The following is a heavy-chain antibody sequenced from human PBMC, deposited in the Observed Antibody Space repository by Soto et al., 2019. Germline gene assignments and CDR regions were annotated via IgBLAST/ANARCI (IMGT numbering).Heavy chain of an antibody. Sequence: QVQLQQWGAGLLKPSETLSLTCAVYGGSFSGYYWSWIRQHPGKGLEWIGEINHSGSTNYNPSLKSRVTISVDTSKNQFSLKLSSVTAADTAVYYCARVLSSSSLIRIDYWGQGTLVTVSS. D-gene: IGHD6-13*01. CDR2: INHSGST. CDR3: ARVLSSSSLIRIDY. V-gene: IGHV4-34*01. J-gene: IGHJ4*02. CDR1: GGSFSGYY.